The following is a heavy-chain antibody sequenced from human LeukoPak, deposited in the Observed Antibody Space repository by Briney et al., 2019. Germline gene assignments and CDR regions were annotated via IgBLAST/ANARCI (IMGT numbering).Heavy chain of an antibody. D-gene: IGHD2-21*02. V-gene: IGHV4-28*05. CDR3: ARTGESCGGDCDADAFDI. CDR2: IYYSGSI. CDR1: GYSISSSNW. J-gene: IGHJ3*02. Sequence: PSETLSLTCAVSGYSISSSNWWGWIRQPPGKGLEWIGYIYYSGSIYYNPSLKSRVTMSVDTSKNQFSLKLSSVTAVDTAVYYCARTGESCGGDCDADAFDIWGKGTMVTVSS.